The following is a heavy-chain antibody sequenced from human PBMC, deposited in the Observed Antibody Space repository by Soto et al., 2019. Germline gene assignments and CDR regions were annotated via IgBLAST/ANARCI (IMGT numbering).Heavy chain of an antibody. CDR3: ARDLRGSSGWYNNWFDP. Sequence: SVKVSCKASGGTFSSDGISWVRQAPGQGLEWMGGIIHIFGTTTYAQKFQDRVTITADKSTSTAYMDLSSLRSEDTAVYYCARDLRGSSGWYNNWFDPWGQGTLVTVSS. CDR1: GGTFSSDG. D-gene: IGHD6-19*01. CDR2: IIHIFGTT. J-gene: IGHJ5*02. V-gene: IGHV1-69*06.